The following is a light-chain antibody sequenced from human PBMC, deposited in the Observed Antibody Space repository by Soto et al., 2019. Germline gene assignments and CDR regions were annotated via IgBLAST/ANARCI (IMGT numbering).Light chain of an antibody. CDR1: SSDIGAYNY. CDR2: DVS. V-gene: IGLV2-14*01. J-gene: IGLJ1*01. Sequence: QSALTQPASVSGSPGQSITISCTGTSSDIGAYNYVSWHQQQPGKAPKVMIFDVSYRPSGVSNRFSGSKSGNTASLTISGLQAEDEADYYCSSYTTSSLYVFATGTKLTVL. CDR3: SSYTTSSLYV.